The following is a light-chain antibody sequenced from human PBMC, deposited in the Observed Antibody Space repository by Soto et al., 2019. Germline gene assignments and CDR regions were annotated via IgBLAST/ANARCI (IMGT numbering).Light chain of an antibody. CDR2: LNSDGNH. Sequence: QSVLTQSPSASASLGASVKLTCTLSRGHSRYAIAWHQQQPEKGPRYLMKLNSDGNHSKGDGIPDRFSGSSSGAERYLTISSLQSEDEADYYCQTWGTGPWVFGGGTKLTVL. CDR3: QTWGTGPWV. V-gene: IGLV4-69*01. J-gene: IGLJ3*02. CDR1: RGHSRYA.